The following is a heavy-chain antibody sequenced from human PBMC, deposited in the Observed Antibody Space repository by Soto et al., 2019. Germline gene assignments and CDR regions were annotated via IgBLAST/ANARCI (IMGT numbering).Heavy chain of an antibody. V-gene: IGHV1-18*04. J-gene: IGHJ4*02. D-gene: IGHD2-15*01. CDR2: ISPYSDAT. Sequence: QVQLVQSGAEVKTPGASVKVSCKASDYTFTTYDISWVRQAPGQGLEWMGWISPYSDATNYAEKFQGRVPMTTETSTSTAYMELSSLESDDTSVYYCAREGGGWSAAAFDYWGQGTLVTVFS. CDR1: DYTFTTYD. CDR3: AREGGGWSAAAFDY.